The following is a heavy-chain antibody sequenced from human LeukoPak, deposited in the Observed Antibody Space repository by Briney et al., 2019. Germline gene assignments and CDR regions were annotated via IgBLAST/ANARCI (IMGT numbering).Heavy chain of an antibody. Sequence: PGGSLRLSCAASGFTVSSNYMSWVRQAPGKGLELVSVIYSADSTYYADSVKGRFTISRDNSKNTLYLQMNSLKTEDTAVYYCAKVRTVVVCSDGSCFLDYWGQGTLVTVSS. CDR2: IYSADST. V-gene: IGHV3-53*01. CDR1: GFTVSSNY. D-gene: IGHD2-15*01. J-gene: IGHJ4*02. CDR3: AKVRTVVVCSDGSCFLDY.